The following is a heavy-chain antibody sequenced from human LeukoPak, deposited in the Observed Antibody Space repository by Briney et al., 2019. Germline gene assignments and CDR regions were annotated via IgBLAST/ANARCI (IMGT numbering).Heavy chain of an antibody. D-gene: IGHD2-21*02. CDR3: AKDRVRAHIVVVTAIWVAFDI. J-gene: IGHJ3*02. V-gene: IGHV3-23*01. CDR1: GITFSSYA. Sequence: GGSLRLSCAASGITFSSYAMSWVRQAPGKGLEWVSAISGSGGSTYYADSVKGRFTISRDNSKNTLYLQMNSLRAEDTAVYYCAKDRVRAHIVVVTAIWVAFDIWGQGTMVTVSS. CDR2: ISGSGGST.